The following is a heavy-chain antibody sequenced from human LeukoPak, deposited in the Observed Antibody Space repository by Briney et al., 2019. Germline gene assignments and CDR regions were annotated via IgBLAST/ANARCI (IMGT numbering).Heavy chain of an antibody. CDR1: GGSFSGYY. CDR2: INHSGST. V-gene: IGHV4-34*01. Sequence: SETLSLTCAVYGGSFSGYYWSWVRQPPGKGLEWIGEINHSGSTNYNPSLKSRVTISVDTSKNQFSLKLSSVTAADTAVYYCARGSCSSTSCYTLRSNYYYYGMDVWGQGTTVTVSS. CDR3: ARGSCSSTSCYTLRSNYYYYGMDV. J-gene: IGHJ6*02. D-gene: IGHD2-2*02.